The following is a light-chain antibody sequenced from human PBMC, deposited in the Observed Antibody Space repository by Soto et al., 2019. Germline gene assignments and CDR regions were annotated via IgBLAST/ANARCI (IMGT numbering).Light chain of an antibody. CDR3: GSDTGNIYV. CDR1: SGDVGGYKF. V-gene: IGLV2-14*01. J-gene: IGLJ1*01. CDR2: EVS. Sequence: QSVLTQPASVSGSPGQSITIYCTGTSGDVGGYKFVSWYQQHPGKAPKLMIYEVSNRPSGVSSRFSGSKSGNTASLTISGLQAEDEADYCCGSDTGNIYVFGNGTKLTVL.